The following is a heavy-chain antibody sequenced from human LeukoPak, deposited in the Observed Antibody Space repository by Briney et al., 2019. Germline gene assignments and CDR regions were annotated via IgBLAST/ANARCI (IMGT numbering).Heavy chain of an antibody. D-gene: IGHD1-26*01. V-gene: IGHV3-33*08. CDR1: GFTFSSYG. Sequence: GGSLRLSCAASGFTFSSYGMHWVRQAPGKGLEWVAAIWYDGSNKHYADSVEGRFTISRDNSKNTVYLQMSSLRAEDTALYYCARGGDYSGYDYWGQGTLVTVSS. CDR3: ARGGDYSGYDY. CDR2: IWYDGSNK. J-gene: IGHJ4*02.